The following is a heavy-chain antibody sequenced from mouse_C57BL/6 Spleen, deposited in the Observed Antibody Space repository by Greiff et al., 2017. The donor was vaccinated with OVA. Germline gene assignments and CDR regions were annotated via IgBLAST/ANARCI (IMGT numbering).Heavy chain of an antibody. Sequence: VKVVESGPELVKPGASVKISCKASGYAFSSSWMNWVKQRPGKGLEWIGRIYPGDGDTNYNGKFKGKATLTADKSSSTAYMQLSSLTSEDSAVYFCARSQITTVVATPRWYCDVWGTGTTVTVSS. D-gene: IGHD1-1*01. J-gene: IGHJ1*03. CDR2: IYPGDGDT. V-gene: IGHV1-82*01. CDR1: GYAFSSSW. CDR3: ARSQITTVVATPRWYCDV.